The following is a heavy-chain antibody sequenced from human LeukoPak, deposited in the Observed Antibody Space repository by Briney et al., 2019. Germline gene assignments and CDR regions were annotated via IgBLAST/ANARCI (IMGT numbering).Heavy chain of an antibody. CDR1: GYTFTGYY. Sequence: ASVKVSCKASGYTFTGYYMHWVREAPGQGLEWMGWINPNSGGTNYAQKFQGRITMTRDTSISTAYMELSRLRSDDTAVYYCARQYGAIAAASLWGQGTLVTVSS. D-gene: IGHD6-13*01. V-gene: IGHV1-2*02. CDR2: INPNSGGT. CDR3: ARQYGAIAAASL. J-gene: IGHJ4*02.